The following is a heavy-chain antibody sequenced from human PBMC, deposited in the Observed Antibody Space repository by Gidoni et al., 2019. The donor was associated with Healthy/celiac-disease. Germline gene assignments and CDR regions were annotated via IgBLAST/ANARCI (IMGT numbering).Heavy chain of an antibody. V-gene: IGHV3-23*01. J-gene: IGHJ3*02. D-gene: IGHD6-13*01. Sequence: EVQLLESGGGLVQPGGSLRLYCSDPGFTFSSYAMSWVRQAPGKGLEWFSAIRGSGGSTYYADSVKGQFTISRDNSKNTLYLQMNSLRAEGTAVYYCATSYPSSSWYLVNPFDIWGQGTMVTVSS. CDR2: IRGSGGST. CDR1: GFTFSSYA. CDR3: ATSYPSSSWYLVNPFDI.